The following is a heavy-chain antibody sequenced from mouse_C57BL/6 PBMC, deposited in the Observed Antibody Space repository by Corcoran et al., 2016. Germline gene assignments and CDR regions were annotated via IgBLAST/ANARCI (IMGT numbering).Heavy chain of an antibody. CDR2: INTYSGVP. D-gene: IGHD2-5*01. CDR1: GYTFTPYG. V-gene: IGHV9-3*01. CDR3: ARRNSNYGDYFDY. Sequence: QIQLVQSGPELKKPGETVKISCKASGYTFTPYGMCWVKQAPGKGLKWMGWINTYSGVPTYADDFKGRFAFSLETSASTAYLQINNLKNEDTATYFCARRNSNYGDYFDYWGQGTTLTVSS. J-gene: IGHJ2*01.